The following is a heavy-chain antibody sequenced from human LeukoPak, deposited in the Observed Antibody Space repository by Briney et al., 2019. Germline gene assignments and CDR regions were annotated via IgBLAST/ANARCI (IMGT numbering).Heavy chain of an antibody. CDR3: ARDLECGGDCHYGMDV. CDR1: GFTVSSNY. J-gene: IGHJ6*02. V-gene: IGHV3-53*01. CDR2: IYSSGRT. Sequence: PGGSLRLSCAASGFTVSSNYMSWVRQTPGKGLEWVSVIYSSGRTYYADSVKGRFTISRDNSKNTLYLQMNSLRAEDTAVYYCARDLECGGDCHYGMDVWGQGTTVTVSS. D-gene: IGHD2-21*02.